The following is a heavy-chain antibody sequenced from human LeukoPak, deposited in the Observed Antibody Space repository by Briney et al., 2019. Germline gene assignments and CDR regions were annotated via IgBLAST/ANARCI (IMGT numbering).Heavy chain of an antibody. CDR1: GGSLSTSSHY. Sequence: SETLSLTCTVSGGSLSTSSHYWGWIRQPPGEGLEWIGGIFSSGNTYYTPSLKSRITMSVDTSKNQFSLRLTSVTAADAAVYFCARQESYDYVWGSYRAGYWGQGILVTVST. J-gene: IGHJ4*02. CDR2: IFSSGNT. CDR3: ARQESYDYVWGSYRAGY. V-gene: IGHV4-39*01. D-gene: IGHD3-16*02.